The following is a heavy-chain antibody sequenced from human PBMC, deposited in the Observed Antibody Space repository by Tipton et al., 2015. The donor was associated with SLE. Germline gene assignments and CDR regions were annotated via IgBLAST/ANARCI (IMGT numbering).Heavy chain of an antibody. D-gene: IGHD1-26*01. V-gene: IGHV4-39*07. J-gene: IGHJ3*02. CDR3: AGEVGDDAFDI. CDR1: GGSISSGSPF. CDR2: IYYSGST. Sequence: TLSLTCTVSGGSISSGSPFWAWIRQPPGKGLEWIGSIYYSGSTNYNPSLKSRVTISVDTSKNQFSLKLSSVTATDTAVYYCAGEVGDDAFDIWGQGTMVTVSS.